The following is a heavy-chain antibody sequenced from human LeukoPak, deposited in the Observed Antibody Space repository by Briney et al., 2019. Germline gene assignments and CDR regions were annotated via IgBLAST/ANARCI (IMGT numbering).Heavy chain of an antibody. CDR2: ISGSGGST. Sequence: GGSLRLSCAASGFTFSSYAMSWVRQAPGKGLEWVSAISGSGGSTYYADSVKGRFTISRDNSKNTLYLQMNSLRAEDTAVYYCAREYSSSWYIMGDYWGQGTLVTVSS. CDR3: AREYSSSWYIMGDY. CDR1: GFTFSSYA. J-gene: IGHJ4*02. D-gene: IGHD6-13*01. V-gene: IGHV3-23*01.